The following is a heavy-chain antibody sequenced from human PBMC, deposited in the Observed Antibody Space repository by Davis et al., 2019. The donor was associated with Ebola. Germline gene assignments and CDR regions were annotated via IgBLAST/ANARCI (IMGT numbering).Heavy chain of an antibody. Sequence: SETLSLTCTVSGGSISSYYWSWIRQPPGKGLEWIGYIYYSGSTNYNLSLKSRVTISVDTSKNQFSLKLSSVTAADTAVYYCARLLMVAGKFDYWGQGTLVTVSS. CDR2: IYYSGST. CDR3: ARLLMVAGKFDY. J-gene: IGHJ4*02. CDR1: GGSISSYY. V-gene: IGHV4-59*08. D-gene: IGHD2-15*01.